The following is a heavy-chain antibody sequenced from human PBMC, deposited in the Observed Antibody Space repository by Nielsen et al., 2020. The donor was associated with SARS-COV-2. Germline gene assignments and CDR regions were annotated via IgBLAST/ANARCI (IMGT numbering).Heavy chain of an antibody. Sequence: SETLSLTCGVSGASISSNVWWSWVRQPPGKGLEWIGEISHTGDTNYKPSLKSRVTMSVDKSKTQFSLELTSVTAADTAVYYCANLYKSSREIFDIWGQGTLVTVSS. CDR2: ISHTGDT. D-gene: IGHD3-16*02. CDR3: ANLYKSSREIFDI. V-gene: IGHV4-4*02. J-gene: IGHJ4*02. CDR1: GASISSNVW.